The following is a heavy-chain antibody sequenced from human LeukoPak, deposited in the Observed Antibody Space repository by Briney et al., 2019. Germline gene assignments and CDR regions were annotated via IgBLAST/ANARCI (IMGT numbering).Heavy chain of an antibody. CDR2: ISRNSTYI. Sequence: PGGSLRLSCAASGLTFSDYIMNWVRQAPGKGLEWVASISRNSTYIHYADSVKGRFTISRDNARNSLFLQMNSLRAEDTAIYYCARDEGYYFDSWGQGTLVTVSS. J-gene: IGHJ4*02. CDR1: GLTFSDYI. V-gene: IGHV3-21*01. CDR3: ARDEGYYFDS.